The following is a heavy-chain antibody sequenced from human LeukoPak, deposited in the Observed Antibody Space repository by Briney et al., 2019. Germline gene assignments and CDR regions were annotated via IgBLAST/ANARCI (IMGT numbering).Heavy chain of an antibody. CDR1: GGSFCRHY. CDR2: IFHSGNN. Sequence: PSDTLSLTRTVSGGSFCRHYWNWLPQPPGKGLECMGNIFHSGNNNLHPPLQSRVTISLDTPSHHVSHNMISMTSAAAAIDYCSRAVPGRNWYFDLWGRGTLVTVSS. CDR3: SRAVPGRNWYFDL. J-gene: IGHJ2*01. V-gene: IGHV4-4*08.